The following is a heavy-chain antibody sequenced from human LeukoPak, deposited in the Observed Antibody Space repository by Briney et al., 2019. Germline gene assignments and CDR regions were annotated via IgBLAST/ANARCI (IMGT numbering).Heavy chain of an antibody. J-gene: IGHJ4*02. CDR3: ARGGYSGYNFDY. Sequence: GGSLRLSCAASGFTFSNYWMHWVRQAPGKGLVWVSRINPDGTSTRYADSVKGRFTVSRDNAKNTLYLQMNSLRVEDTAVYYCARGGYSGYNFDYWGQGTLVTVSS. V-gene: IGHV3-74*01. D-gene: IGHD5-12*01. CDR1: GFTFSNYW. CDR2: INPDGTST.